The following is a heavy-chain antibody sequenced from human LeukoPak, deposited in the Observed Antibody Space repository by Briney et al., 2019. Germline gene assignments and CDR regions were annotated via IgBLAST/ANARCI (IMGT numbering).Heavy chain of an antibody. D-gene: IGHD4-23*01. V-gene: IGHV1-8*03. J-gene: IGHJ4*02. Sequence: GASVKVSCKASGYTFTGYYMHWVRQAPGQGLEWMGWMNPNSGNTGYAQKFQGRVTITRNTSISTAYMELSSLRSEDTAVYYCAREDGVTYLPGYWGQGTLVTVSS. CDR2: MNPNSGNT. CDR1: GYTFTGYY. CDR3: AREDGVTYLPGY.